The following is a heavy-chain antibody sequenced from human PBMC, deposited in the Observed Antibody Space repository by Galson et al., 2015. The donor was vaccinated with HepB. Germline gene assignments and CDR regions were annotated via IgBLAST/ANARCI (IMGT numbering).Heavy chain of an antibody. CDR2: VSNNGART. J-gene: IGHJ4*02. CDR1: GFRFSSYG. D-gene: IGHD4-17*01. CDR3: ARRDGDLIDF. Sequence: LRLSCAASGFRFSSYGINWVRQAPGKGLECVSSVSNNGARTYYADSVKGRFTISRDNSKSTVYLEMKNLRTEDTAVYHCARRDGDLIDFWGQGTLVTVSS. V-gene: IGHV3-23*01.